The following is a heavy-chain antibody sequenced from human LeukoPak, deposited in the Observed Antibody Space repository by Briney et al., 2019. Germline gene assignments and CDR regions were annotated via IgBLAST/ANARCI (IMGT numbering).Heavy chain of an antibody. J-gene: IGHJ6*03. V-gene: IGHV3-49*04. D-gene: IGHD3-10*01. CDR3: TQMVRTNYYYYYYMDV. CDR2: IRSKAYGGTT. Sequence: GGSLRLSCTASGFTFGDYAMSWVRQAPGKGLEWVGFIRSKAYGGTTEYAASVKGRFTIPRDDSKSIAYLQMNSLKTEDTAVYYCTQMVRTNYYYYYYMDVWGKGTTVTVSS. CDR1: GFTFGDYA.